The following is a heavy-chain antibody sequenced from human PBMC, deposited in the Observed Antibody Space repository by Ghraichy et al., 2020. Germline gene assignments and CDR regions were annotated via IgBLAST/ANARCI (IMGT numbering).Heavy chain of an antibody. Sequence: GGSLRLSCAASGFTVRNNYISWVRQAPGKGLEWVSVVYSGGSTYYGDSVKGRFTISRDNSKNTVYLQMNSLRAEDTAGYYCARGFLSSLTFWYFDLWGRGTLVTVSS. J-gene: IGHJ2*01. D-gene: IGHD6-6*01. CDR3: ARGFLSSLTFWYFDL. V-gene: IGHV3-53*01. CDR2: VYSGGST. CDR1: GFTVRNNY.